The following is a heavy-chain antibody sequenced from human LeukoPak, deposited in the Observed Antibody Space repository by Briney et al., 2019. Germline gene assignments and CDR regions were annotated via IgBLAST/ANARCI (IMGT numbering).Heavy chain of an antibody. CDR1: GFTFSSYS. J-gene: IGHJ4*02. Sequence: PGGSLRLYCAASGFTFSSYSMNWVRQAPGKGLEWVSSISSSSSYIYYADSVKGRFTISRDNAKNSLYLQMNSLRAEDTAVYYCARDPTYYYDSSGYQMGGYWGQGTLVTVSS. CDR3: ARDPTYYYDSSGYQMGGY. D-gene: IGHD3-22*01. V-gene: IGHV3-21*01. CDR2: ISSSSSYI.